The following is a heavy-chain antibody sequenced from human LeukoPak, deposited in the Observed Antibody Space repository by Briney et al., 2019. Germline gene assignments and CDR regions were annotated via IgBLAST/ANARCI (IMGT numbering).Heavy chain of an antibody. CDR3: ARAHPGPLNPPPGIAVAGTSYYYYYYMDV. CDR2: ISAYNGNT. Sequence: GASVKVSCKASGYTFTSYGISWVRQAPGQGLEWMGWISAYNGNTNYAQKLQGRVTMTTDTSTSAAYMELRSLRSDDTAVYYCARAHPGPLNPPPGIAVAGTSYYYYYYMDVWGKGTTVTISS. V-gene: IGHV1-18*01. CDR1: GYTFTSYG. J-gene: IGHJ6*03. D-gene: IGHD6-19*01.